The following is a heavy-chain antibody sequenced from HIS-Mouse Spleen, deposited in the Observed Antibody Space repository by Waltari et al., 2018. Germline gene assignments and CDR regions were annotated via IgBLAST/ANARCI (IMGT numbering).Heavy chain of an antibody. CDR2: IYYSGST. D-gene: IGHD6-13*01. CDR1: GGSIRSSRYY. Sequence: QLQLQESGPGLVKPSETLSLPCPVSGGSIRSSRYYWGWSRQPPGKGLEWIGSIYYSGSTYYNPSLKSRVTISVDTSKNQFSLKLSSVTAADTAVYYCAREIPYSSSWYDWYFDLWGRGTLVTVSS. V-gene: IGHV4-39*07. CDR3: AREIPYSSSWYDWYFDL. J-gene: IGHJ2*01.